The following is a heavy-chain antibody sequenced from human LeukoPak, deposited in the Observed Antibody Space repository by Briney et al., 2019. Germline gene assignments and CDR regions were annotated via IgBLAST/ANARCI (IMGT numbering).Heavy chain of an antibody. CDR2: ISGSGGST. CDR3: AKDGNWARFED. CDR1: GFTFSSFA. J-gene: IGHJ4*02. D-gene: IGHD7-27*01. Sequence: QSGGSLRLSCAASGFTFSSFAMSWVRQAPGKGLEWVSAISGSGGSTYYADSVKGRFTISRDNSKNMVWLQINSPTAEDTATYYCAKDGNWARFEDWGQGTLVTVSS. V-gene: IGHV3-23*01.